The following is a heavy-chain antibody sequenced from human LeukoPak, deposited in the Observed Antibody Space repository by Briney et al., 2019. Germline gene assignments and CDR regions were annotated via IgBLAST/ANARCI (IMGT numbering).Heavy chain of an antibody. D-gene: IGHD3-10*01. CDR2: ISGSGDRT. J-gene: IGHJ4*02. CDR1: GFTLSSSA. Sequence: GGSLRLSCAASGFTLSSSAMNWVRQAPGKGREWVLTISGSGDRTYYEASVKGRFTISRDNSKNTLFLQMNSLRAEDTAVYYCAKGYYGSGSYGWFDYWGQGTLVTVSS. CDR3: AKGYYGSGSYGWFDY. V-gene: IGHV3-23*01.